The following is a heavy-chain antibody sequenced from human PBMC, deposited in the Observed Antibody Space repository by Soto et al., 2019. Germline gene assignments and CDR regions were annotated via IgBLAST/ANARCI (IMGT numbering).Heavy chain of an antibody. CDR1: GFTFSTYA. Sequence: QVQLVESGGGVVQPGRSLRLSCAASGFTFSTYAMHWVRQAPGKGLEWVAVVSYGGSNKFYADSVKGRFTISRDNSKNTLYLQMNSLRAEDTAVYYCARDDTPVFGVVIGPDYWGQGTLVTVSS. J-gene: IGHJ4*02. CDR3: ARDDTPVFGVVIGPDY. CDR2: VSYGGSNK. V-gene: IGHV3-30-3*01. D-gene: IGHD3-3*01.